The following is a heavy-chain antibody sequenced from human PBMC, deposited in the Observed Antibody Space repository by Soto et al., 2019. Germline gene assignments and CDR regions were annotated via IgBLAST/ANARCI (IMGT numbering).Heavy chain of an antibody. J-gene: IGHJ6*03. CDR3: AKPTGITIFGVVPSPDYYYYMDV. D-gene: IGHD3-3*01. Sequence: GGSLRLSCAASGFTFSSYGMHWVRQAPGKGLEWVAVISYDGSNKYYADSVKGRFTISRDNSKNTLYLQMNSLRAEDTAVYYCAKPTGITIFGVVPSPDYYYYMDVWGKGTTVTVSS. CDR2: ISYDGSNK. CDR1: GFTFSSYG. V-gene: IGHV3-30*18.